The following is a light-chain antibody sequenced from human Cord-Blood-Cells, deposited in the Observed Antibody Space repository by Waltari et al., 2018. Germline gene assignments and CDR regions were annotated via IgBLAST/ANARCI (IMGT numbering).Light chain of an antibody. CDR2: AAS. V-gene: IGKV1-8*01. Sequence: AIRMTQSPSPFSASPGDRVTITCRASQGISSYLACYQQKPGKAPKLLVYAASTLQSGVPSRFSCTGSAQDFTLSISCLKSEAFAAYFGRQYYSYPPAFGGRTKVKI. CDR1: QGISSY. J-gene: IGKJ4*02. CDR3: RQYYSYPPA.